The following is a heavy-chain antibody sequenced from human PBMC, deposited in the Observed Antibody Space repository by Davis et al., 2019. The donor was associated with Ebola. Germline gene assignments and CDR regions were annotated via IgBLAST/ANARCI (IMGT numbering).Heavy chain of an antibody. CDR1: GFTFSSYG. CDR2: IWYDGSNK. Sequence: GGSLRLSCAASGFTFSSYGMHWVRQAPGKGLEWVAVIWYDGSNKYYADSVKGRFTISRDNSKNTLYLQMNSLRAEDTAVYYCARDLYDFWSGYYHTYFDYWGQGTLVTVSS. D-gene: IGHD3-3*01. J-gene: IGHJ4*02. CDR3: ARDLYDFWSGYYHTYFDY. V-gene: IGHV3-33*01.